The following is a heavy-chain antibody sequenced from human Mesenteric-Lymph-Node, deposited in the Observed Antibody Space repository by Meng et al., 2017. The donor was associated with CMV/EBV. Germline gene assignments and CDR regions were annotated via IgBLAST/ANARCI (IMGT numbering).Heavy chain of an antibody. J-gene: IGHJ6*02. V-gene: IGHV1-69*10. CDR2: IIPILGIA. D-gene: IGHD5-18*01. CDR1: GYTFTDYD. Sequence: SVKVSCKASGYTFTDYDINWVRQATGQGLEWMGGIIPILGIANYAQKFQGRVTITADKSTSTAYMELRSLRSDDTAVYYCARAGRGYSYGTETPYYYYYGMDVWGQGTTVTVSS. CDR3: ARAGRGYSYGTETPYYYYYGMDV.